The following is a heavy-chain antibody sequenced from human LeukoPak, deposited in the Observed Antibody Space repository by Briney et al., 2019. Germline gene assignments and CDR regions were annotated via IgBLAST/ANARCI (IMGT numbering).Heavy chain of an antibody. CDR2: ISSSSSYI. CDR1: GFTFSSYS. V-gene: IGHV3-21*06. D-gene: IGHD6-6*01. CDR3: ARVSSINYFDY. Sequence: GGSLRLSCAASGFTFSSYSMNWVRQAPGKGLEWVSFISSSSSYIYYADSVKGRFTISRDNAKNSLYLQMISLRAEDTAVYYCARVSSINYFDYWGQGTLVTVSS. J-gene: IGHJ4*02.